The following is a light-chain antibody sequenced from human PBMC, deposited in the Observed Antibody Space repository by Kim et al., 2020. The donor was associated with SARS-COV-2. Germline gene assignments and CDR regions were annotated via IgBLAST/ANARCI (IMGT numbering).Light chain of an antibody. CDR3: LLHSTYPIT. V-gene: IGKV1-17*01. CDR2: GAS. Sequence: ASVGDRVTLTCRAILEMRKDLVKYQPKPGRAPKRLIYGASSLQSGVPSRFSGSGSGTVFTLTIRSVQPEDFPTYFCLLHSTYPITFVQGTRLEI. J-gene: IGKJ5*01. CDR1: LEMRKD.